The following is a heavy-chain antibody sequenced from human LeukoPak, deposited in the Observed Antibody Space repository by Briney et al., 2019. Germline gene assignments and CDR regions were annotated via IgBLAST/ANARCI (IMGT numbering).Heavy chain of an antibody. CDR2: MNQDGREK. CDR3: ARDDYGPAGY. D-gene: IGHD4-17*01. J-gene: IGHJ4*02. CDR1: GFTFTNYW. V-gene: IGHV3-7*01. Sequence: PGGSLRLSCAASGFTFTNYWISWVRQAPGKGLEWVANMNQDGREKYYVDSVKGRFTISRDNAKNSLYLQMNSLRAEDTAVYYCARDDYGPAGYGGQGTLVTVSS.